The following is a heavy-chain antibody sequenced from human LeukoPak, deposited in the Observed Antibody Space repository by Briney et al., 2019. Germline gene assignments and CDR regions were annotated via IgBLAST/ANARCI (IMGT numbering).Heavy chain of an antibody. V-gene: IGHV1-69*13. CDR2: IIPIFGTA. Sequence: SVKVSCKASGGTFSSYAISWVRQAPGQGLEWMGGIIPIFGTANYAQKFQGRVTITADESTSTAYMELSSLRSEDTAVYYCARASAWLQLGYYFDYWGQGTLVTVSS. D-gene: IGHD5-24*01. CDR1: GGTFSSYA. J-gene: IGHJ4*02. CDR3: ARASAWLQLGYYFDY.